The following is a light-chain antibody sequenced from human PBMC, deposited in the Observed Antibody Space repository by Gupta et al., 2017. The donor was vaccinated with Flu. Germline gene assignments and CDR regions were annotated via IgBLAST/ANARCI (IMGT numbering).Light chain of an antibody. CDR3: AAWDDRVNGVI. CDR1: MSNIGTKS. CDR2: SSY. Sequence: QSVLTQPPSTSGAPGQTVTISCSGRMSNIGTKSANWYQQVAGPAPKLLIYSSYHRPSGVPDRFSGSDSGTSASLAINRLQAEDEADYYCAAWDDRVNGVIFGGGTKLTVL. J-gene: IGLJ2*01. V-gene: IGLV1-44*01.